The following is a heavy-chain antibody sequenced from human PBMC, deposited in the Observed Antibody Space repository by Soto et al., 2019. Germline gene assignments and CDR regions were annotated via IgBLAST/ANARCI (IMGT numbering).Heavy chain of an antibody. V-gene: IGHV3-64*02. CDR1: GFTFSSYN. D-gene: IGHD2-15*01. CDR2: ISRSGDRT. J-gene: IGHJ4*02. CDR3: ARARCSSGQCYYFDY. Sequence: EVQLVESGEGLVQPGGSLRLSCAASGFTFSSYNIHWIRQAPGKGLEFVSAISRSGDRTYYADSVKGRFTITRDNSNSTVWLKMGSLSAEDMAVYYCARARCSSGQCYYFDYWGRGALVSVSS.